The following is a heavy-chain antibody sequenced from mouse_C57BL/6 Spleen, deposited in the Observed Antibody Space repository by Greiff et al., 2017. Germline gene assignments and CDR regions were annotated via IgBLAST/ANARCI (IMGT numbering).Heavy chain of an antibody. CDR3: ARSGDGYSNAWFAY. CDR1: GYTFTSYW. V-gene: IGHV1-55*01. Sequence: VQLQQPGAELVKPGASVKMSCKASGYTFTSYWITWVKQRPGQGLEWIGDIYPGSGSTNYNEKFKSKATLTVDTSSSTAYMQLSSLTSEDSAVYYCARSGDGYSNAWFAYWGQGTLVTVSA. D-gene: IGHD2-5*01. CDR2: IYPGSGST. J-gene: IGHJ3*01.